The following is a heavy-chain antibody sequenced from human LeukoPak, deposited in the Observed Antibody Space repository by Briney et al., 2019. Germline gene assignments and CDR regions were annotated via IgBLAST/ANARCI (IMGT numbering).Heavy chain of an antibody. CDR2: IYYSGST. Sequence: PSETLSLTCTVSGGSISSSSYYWGWIRQPPGKGLEWIGSIYYSGSTYYNPSLKSRVTISVDTSKNQFSLKLSSVTAADTAVYYCASRRSAVVVAATGNWFDPWGQGTLVTVSS. V-gene: IGHV4-39*01. CDR3: ASRRSAVVVAATGNWFDP. J-gene: IGHJ5*02. D-gene: IGHD2-15*01. CDR1: GGSISSSSYY.